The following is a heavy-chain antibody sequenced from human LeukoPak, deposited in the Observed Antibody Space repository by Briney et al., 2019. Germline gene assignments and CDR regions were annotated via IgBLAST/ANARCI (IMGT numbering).Heavy chain of an antibody. D-gene: IGHD2-8*01. J-gene: IGHJ6*03. CDR1: GFTFSSYS. CDR2: IQYDGSNE. V-gene: IGHV3-30*02. Sequence: GGSLRLSCAASGFTFSSYSMNWVRQAPGKGLEWVAYIQYDGSNEQYAHPVRGRFRISRDSSKNIMYLQMNSLRAEDTAVYYCAKDRCSNGIGCYYYYMDVWGKGTTVTISS. CDR3: AKDRCSNGIGCYYYYMDV.